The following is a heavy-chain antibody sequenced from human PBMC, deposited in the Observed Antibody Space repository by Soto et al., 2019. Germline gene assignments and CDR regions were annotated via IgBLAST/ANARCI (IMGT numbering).Heavy chain of an antibody. J-gene: IGHJ4*02. CDR2: ISSSSSTI. Sequence: EVQLVESGGGLVQPGGSLRLSCAASGFTFSSYSMNWVRQAPGKGLEWVSYISSSSSTIYYADSVKGRFTISRDNAKNSLYLQMNSLRDEDTAVYYCATLSSLLRLLEWFPYYFDYWGQGTLVTVSS. CDR3: ATLSSLLRLLEWFPYYFDY. D-gene: IGHD3-3*01. V-gene: IGHV3-48*02. CDR1: GFTFSSYS.